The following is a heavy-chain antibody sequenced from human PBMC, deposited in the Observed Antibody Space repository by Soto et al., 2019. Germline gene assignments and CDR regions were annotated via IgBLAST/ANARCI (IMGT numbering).Heavy chain of an antibody. D-gene: IGHD4-17*01. CDR1: GFTFSSYG. J-gene: IGHJ4*02. CDR2: IWYDGSNK. V-gene: IGHV3-33*01. CDR3: ARDFTVPISPFDY. Sequence: GGSLRLSCAASGFTFSSYGMHWVRQAPGKGLEWVAVIWYDGSNKYYADSVKGRFTISRDNSKNTLYLQMNSLRAEDTAVYYCARDFTVPISPFDYSGQGTLVTVSS.